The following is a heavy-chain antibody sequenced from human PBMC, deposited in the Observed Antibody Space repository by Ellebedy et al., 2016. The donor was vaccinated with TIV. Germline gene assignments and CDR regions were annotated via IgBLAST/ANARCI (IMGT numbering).Heavy chain of an antibody. CDR1: GFTFSSYS. Sequence: GGSLRLXXAASGFTFSSYSMNWVRQAPGKGLEWVSSISSSSSYIYYADSVKGRFTISRDNAKNSLYLQMNSLRAEDTAVYYCARRIISGSYGAFDYWGQGTLVTVSS. J-gene: IGHJ4*02. CDR2: ISSSSSYI. CDR3: ARRIISGSYGAFDY. D-gene: IGHD1-26*01. V-gene: IGHV3-21*01.